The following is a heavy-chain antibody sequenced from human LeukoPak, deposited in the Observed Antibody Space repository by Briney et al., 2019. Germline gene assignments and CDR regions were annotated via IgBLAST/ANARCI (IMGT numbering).Heavy chain of an antibody. Sequence: GGSLRLSCAASGFTFSSYSMNWVRQAPGKGLEWVSSISSSSSYIYYADSVKGRFTISRDNAKNSLYLQMNSLRAEDTAVYYCARVEWDCSSTSCYPTGYYYMDVRGKGTTVTVSS. CDR2: ISSSSSYI. V-gene: IGHV3-21*01. D-gene: IGHD2-2*01. CDR1: GFTFSSYS. CDR3: ARVEWDCSSTSCYPTGYYYMDV. J-gene: IGHJ6*03.